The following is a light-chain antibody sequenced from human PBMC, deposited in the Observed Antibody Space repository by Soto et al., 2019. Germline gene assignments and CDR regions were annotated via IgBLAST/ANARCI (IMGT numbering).Light chain of an antibody. CDR1: QSVSNY. J-gene: IGKJ5*01. CDR3: QQYNNWPPSIT. Sequence: EIGVKKSPGTLSLYTGERATLSCRASQSVSNYFLAWYQQKPGQAPRLLIYGATSRATGIPDRFSGSGSVTEFTLTISSLQSEDFAVYYCQQYNNWPPSITFRQGTLLQIK. V-gene: IGKV3D-15*01. CDR2: GAT.